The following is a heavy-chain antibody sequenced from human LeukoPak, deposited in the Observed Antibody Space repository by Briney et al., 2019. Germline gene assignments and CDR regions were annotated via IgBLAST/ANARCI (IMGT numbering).Heavy chain of an antibody. CDR3: ARGIYCSGGSCYYYFDY. J-gene: IGHJ4*02. Sequence: PGGSLRLSCAASGFTFSSYSMNWVRQPPGKGLEWIGEINHSGSTNYNPSLKSRVTISVDTSKNQFSLKLSSVTAADTAVYYCARGIYCSGGSCYYYFDYWGQGTLVTVSS. CDR2: INHSGST. D-gene: IGHD2-15*01. CDR1: GFTFSSYS. V-gene: IGHV4-34*01.